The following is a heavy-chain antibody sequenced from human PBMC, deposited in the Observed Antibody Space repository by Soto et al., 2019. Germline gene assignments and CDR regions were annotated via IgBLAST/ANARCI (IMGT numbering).Heavy chain of an antibody. CDR2: IYPGDSDT. CDR3: ARRAYCVNPGDS. CDR1: GYRFPSYW. J-gene: IGHJ4*02. D-gene: IGHD1-26*01. V-gene: IGHV5-51*01. Sequence: GASLQISCKCSGYRFPSYWIGWVRQMPGQGLEWMGIIYPGDSDTRYSPSFQGQVTISADKSISTAYLQWSSLKASDTARDYCARRAYCVNPGDSGRQGNLVYASS.